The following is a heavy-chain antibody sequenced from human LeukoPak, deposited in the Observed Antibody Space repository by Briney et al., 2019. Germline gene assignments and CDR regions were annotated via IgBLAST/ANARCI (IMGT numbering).Heavy chain of an antibody. V-gene: IGHV4-59*12. Sequence: SETLSLTCTVSGDSISRYYWSWIRQPPGKGLEWIGYIFYSGSTNYNPSLESRVTISVDTSKNQFSLKLSSVTAADTAVYYCARRGSWSLAHWGQGTLVTVSS. CDR2: IFYSGST. J-gene: IGHJ4*02. CDR3: ARRGSWSLAH. CDR1: GDSISRYY. D-gene: IGHD6-13*01.